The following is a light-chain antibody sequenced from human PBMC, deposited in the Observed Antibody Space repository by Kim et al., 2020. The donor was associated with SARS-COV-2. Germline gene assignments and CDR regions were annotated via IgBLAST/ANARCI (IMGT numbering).Light chain of an antibody. CDR1: NSISNW. Sequence: SVGDKVTITSRASNSISNWLAGYQQKPGKAPKLLIYKASNLESGVPSRFSGSGAGTEFTLTISSLQHDDFSTNFCQQYSDDPPMTFGQGTRVDIK. CDR2: KAS. CDR3: QQYSDDPPMT. V-gene: IGKV1-5*03. J-gene: IGKJ1*01.